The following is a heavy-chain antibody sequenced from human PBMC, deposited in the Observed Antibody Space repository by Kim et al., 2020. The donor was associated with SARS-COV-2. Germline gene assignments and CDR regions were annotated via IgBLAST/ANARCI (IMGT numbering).Heavy chain of an antibody. Sequence: TPSLKSRVTISVDTSKNQFSLKLNSVTAADTAVYFCARSSGGGYNSDFDYWGQGTLVTVSS. V-gene: IGHV4-39*07. CDR3: ARSSGGGYNSDFDY. J-gene: IGHJ4*02. D-gene: IGHD5-12*01.